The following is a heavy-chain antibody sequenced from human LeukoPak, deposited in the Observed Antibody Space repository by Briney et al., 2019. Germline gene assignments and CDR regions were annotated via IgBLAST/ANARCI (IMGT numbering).Heavy chain of an antibody. CDR2: IYHSGST. Sequence: SETLSLTCAVSGGSISSSNWWSWVRQPPGKGLEWIGEIYHSGSTNYNPSLKSRVTISVDKSKNQFSLKLSSVTAADTAVYYCAGDHVRSAVYGDYLRRAFDIWGQGTMVTVSS. J-gene: IGHJ3*02. D-gene: IGHD4-17*01. CDR3: AGDHVRSAVYGDYLRRAFDI. CDR1: GGSISSSNW. V-gene: IGHV4-4*02.